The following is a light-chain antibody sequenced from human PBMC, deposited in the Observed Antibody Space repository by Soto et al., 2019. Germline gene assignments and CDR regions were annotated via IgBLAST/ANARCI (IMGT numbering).Light chain of an antibody. CDR2: GAS. CDR3: QQYNNWPYT. V-gene: IGKV3-15*01. J-gene: IGKJ2*01. CDR1: QSVSSN. Sequence: EIVMTQSPATLAVSPGERAALSCRASQSVSSNFAWYQQKPGQAPRLLIYGASSRATGTPARFSGSGSGTEFTLTISSLQSEDFAFYYCQQYNNWPYTFGLGTQVEMK.